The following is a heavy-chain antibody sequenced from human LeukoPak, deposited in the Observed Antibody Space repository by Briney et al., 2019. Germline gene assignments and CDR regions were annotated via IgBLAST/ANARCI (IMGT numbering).Heavy chain of an antibody. D-gene: IGHD6-19*01. CDR3: AKAPYSSGWYAGIHFDY. V-gene: IGHV3-23*01. CDR2: ISGSGGST. Sequence: GGSLRLSCAASGFTFSSYAMSWVRQAPGKGLEWVSAISGSGGSTYYADSVKGRVTISRDNSKNTLYLQMNSLRAEDTAVYYCAKAPYSSGWYAGIHFDYWGQGTLVTVSS. CDR1: GFTFSSYA. J-gene: IGHJ4*02.